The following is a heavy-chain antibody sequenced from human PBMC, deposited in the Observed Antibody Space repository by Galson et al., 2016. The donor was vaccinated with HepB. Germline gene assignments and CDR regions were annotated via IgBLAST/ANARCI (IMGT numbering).Heavy chain of an antibody. J-gene: IGHJ4*02. CDR1: GLTFSDYA. CDR3: ARGGVGAQLALITDY. Sequence: LRLSCAASGLTFSDYAMHWVRQAPGKGLEWVALISYDGSNKYYADSVKGRFTISRHNSKHTLYLQMNSLRADDTAVYYCARGGVGAQLALITDYWGQGTLVTVSS. V-gene: IGHV3-30*04. D-gene: IGHD1-26*01. CDR2: ISYDGSNK.